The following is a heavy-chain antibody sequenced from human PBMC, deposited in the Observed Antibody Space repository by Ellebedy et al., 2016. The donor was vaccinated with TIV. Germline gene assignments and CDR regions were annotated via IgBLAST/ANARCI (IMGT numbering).Heavy chain of an antibody. CDR1: GFTFSSYT. D-gene: IGHD2-21*01. Sequence: GESLKISCAASGFTFSSYTMHWVRQAPGKGLEWVAVISNDGSNKYDADSVKGRFTISRDNSKNTLYLQMNSLRAEDTAVYYCATRHIVLPQWGQGTLVTVSS. CDR3: ATRHIVLPQ. CDR2: ISNDGSNK. V-gene: IGHV3-30*14. J-gene: IGHJ4*02.